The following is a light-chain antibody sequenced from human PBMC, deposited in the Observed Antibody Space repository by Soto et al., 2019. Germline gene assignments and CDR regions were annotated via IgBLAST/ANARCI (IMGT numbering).Light chain of an antibody. J-gene: IGLJ2*01. CDR3: SSYADTATFWVV. CDR1: SSDFGGYNV. V-gene: IGLV2-23*02. CDR2: EVT. Sequence: QSVLAQPPSASGSPGQSITISCTGTSSDFGGYNVVSWYQQHPGKAPKLITYEVTKRPSGVSSRFSASKSGNTASLTISGLQAEDEADYYCSSYADTATFWVVFGGGTKLTVL.